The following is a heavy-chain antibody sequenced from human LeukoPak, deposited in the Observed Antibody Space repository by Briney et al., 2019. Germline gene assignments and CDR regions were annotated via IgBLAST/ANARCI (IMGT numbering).Heavy chain of an antibody. CDR2: IYYSGST. Sequence: SETLSLTCTVSGDSISSGGYYWSWIRQHPGKGLEWIVYIYYSGSTYYNPSLKSRVTISVDTSENQFSLKLSSVTAADTAVYYCARDNDFWSGQGIDYWGQGTLVTVSS. CDR3: ARDNDFWSGQGIDY. D-gene: IGHD3-3*01. V-gene: IGHV4-31*03. CDR1: GDSISSGGYY. J-gene: IGHJ4*02.